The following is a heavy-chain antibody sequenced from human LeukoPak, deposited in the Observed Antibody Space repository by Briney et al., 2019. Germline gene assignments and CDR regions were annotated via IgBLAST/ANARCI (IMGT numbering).Heavy chain of an antibody. CDR2: INHSGST. V-gene: IGHV4-34*01. CDR1: GGSFSGYY. J-gene: IGHJ2*01. Sequence: SETLSLTCAVHGGSFSGYYWNWIRQPPGKGLEWIGEINHSGSTNYNPSLKSRVTISLDTSKNQFSLKLSSVTAADTAVYYCARSRWLAHWYFDLWGRGTLVTVSS. CDR3: ARSRWLAHWYFDL. D-gene: IGHD6-19*01.